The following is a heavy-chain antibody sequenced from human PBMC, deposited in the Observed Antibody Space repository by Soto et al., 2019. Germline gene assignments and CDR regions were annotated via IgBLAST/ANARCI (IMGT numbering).Heavy chain of an antibody. D-gene: IGHD6-13*01. J-gene: IGHJ4*02. CDR2: IYYSGST. Sequence: PSETLSLTCTVSGGSISSGDYYWSWIRQPPGKGLEWTGYIYYSGSTYYNPSLKSRVTISVDMSKNQFSLKLSSVTAADTAVYYCARDDPYSSLGYWGQGTLVTVSS. CDR3: ARDDPYSSLGY. V-gene: IGHV4-30-4*01. CDR1: GGSISSGDYY.